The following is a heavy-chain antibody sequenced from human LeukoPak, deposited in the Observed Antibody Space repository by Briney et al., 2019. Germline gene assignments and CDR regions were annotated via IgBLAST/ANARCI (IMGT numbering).Heavy chain of an antibody. V-gene: IGHV3-11*04. CDR2: ISSSGSTI. CDR1: GGSISSSNW. CDR3: ARDAVAVSNWFDP. J-gene: IGHJ5*02. D-gene: IGHD6-19*01. Sequence: GTLSLTCAVSGGSISSSNWWSWVRQPPGKGLEWVSYISSSGSTIYYADSVKGRFTISRDNAKNSLYLQMNSLRAEDTAVYYCARDAVAVSNWFDPWGQGTLVTVSS.